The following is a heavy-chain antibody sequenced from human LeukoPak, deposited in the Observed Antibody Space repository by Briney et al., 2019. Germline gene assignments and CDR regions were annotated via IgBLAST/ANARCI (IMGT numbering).Heavy chain of an antibody. V-gene: IGHV1-18*01. Sequence: ASVKVSCKASGYTFTTYGISWVRQAPGQGLEWMGWISSYNGYTNYAQNLQGRLTMTTDTSTNTAYMELRSLRSDDTAVYYCARGGRRVNMNTHYYYGMDVWGQGATVTVSS. CDR3: ARGGRRVNMNTHYYYGMDV. CDR2: ISSYNGYT. D-gene: IGHD2/OR15-2a*01. CDR1: GYTFTTYG. J-gene: IGHJ6*02.